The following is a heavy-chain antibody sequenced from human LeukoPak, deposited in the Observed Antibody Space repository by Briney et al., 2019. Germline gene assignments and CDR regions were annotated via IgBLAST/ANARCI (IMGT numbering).Heavy chain of an antibody. CDR1: GGSFIGYY. Sequence: SETLSLTCAVYGGSFIGYYWSWIRQPPGKGLEWIGEINRGGSTNYNPSLKSRVTISVDTSKNQFSLKLSSVTAADPGVYYCARRGFSGSGTLAFGYWGQGTLVTVS. J-gene: IGHJ4*02. V-gene: IGHV4-34*01. CDR3: ARRGFSGSGTLAFGY. D-gene: IGHD3-10*01. CDR2: INRGGST.